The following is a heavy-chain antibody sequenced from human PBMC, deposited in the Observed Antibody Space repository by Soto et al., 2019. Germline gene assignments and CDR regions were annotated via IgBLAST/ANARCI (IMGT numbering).Heavy chain of an antibody. CDR1: GGTFSSYA. D-gene: IGHD3-10*02. J-gene: IGHJ6*02. Sequence: QVQLVQSGAEVKKPGSSVKVSCKASGGTFSSYAISWVRQAPGQGLEWMGGIIPIFGTANYAQKFQGRVPIIAAXXTXVXXLGLSSLRPEDTAVYYCARALTTMFGELSTYGMDVWGQGTTVTVSS. V-gene: IGHV1-69*12. CDR2: IIPIFGTA. CDR3: ARALTTMFGELSTYGMDV.